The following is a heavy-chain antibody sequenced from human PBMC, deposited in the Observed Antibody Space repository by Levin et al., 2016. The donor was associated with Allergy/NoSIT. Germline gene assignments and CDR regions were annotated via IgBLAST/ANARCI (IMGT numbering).Heavy chain of an antibody. Sequence: SVKVSCKASGGTFSSYAISWVRQAPGQGLEWMGGIIPIFGTANYAQKFQGRVTITADKSTSTAYMELSSLRSEDTAVYYCARGRPLRGAFDIWGQGTMVTVSS. D-gene: IGHD4-17*01. V-gene: IGHV1-69*06. J-gene: IGHJ3*02. CDR2: IIPIFGTA. CDR3: ARGRPLRGAFDI. CDR1: GGTFSSYA.